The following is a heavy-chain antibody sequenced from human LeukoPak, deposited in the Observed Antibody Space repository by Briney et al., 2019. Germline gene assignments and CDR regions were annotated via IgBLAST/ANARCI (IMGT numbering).Heavy chain of an antibody. J-gene: IGHJ5*02. V-gene: IGHV4-34*01. D-gene: IGHD3-22*01. CDR3: ARDLGITMIS. CDR2: INHSGST. Sequence: PSETLSLTCAVYGGSFSGYYWSWIRQPPGKGLEWIGEINHSGSTNYNPSLKSRVTISVDTSKNQFSLKLSSVTAADTAVYYCARDLGITMISWGQGTLVTVSS. CDR1: GGSFSGYY.